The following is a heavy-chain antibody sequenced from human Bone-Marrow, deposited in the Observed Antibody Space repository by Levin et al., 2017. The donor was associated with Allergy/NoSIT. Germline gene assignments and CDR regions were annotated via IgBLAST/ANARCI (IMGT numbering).Heavy chain of an antibody. CDR2: LYSGGSK. D-gene: IGHD1-1*01. CDR1: GLSVSNNY. Sequence: GGSLRLSCAASGLSVSNNYMNWVCQAPGRGLEWVTVLYSGGSKYYAESVQGRFTISRDYSKNTLYLQMNSLRAEDTAVYYCTRGSLEMDVWGQGTTVIVSS. CDR3: TRGSLEMDV. V-gene: IGHV3-53*01. J-gene: IGHJ6*02.